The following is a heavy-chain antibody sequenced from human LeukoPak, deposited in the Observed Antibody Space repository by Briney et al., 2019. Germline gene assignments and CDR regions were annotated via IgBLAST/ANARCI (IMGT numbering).Heavy chain of an antibody. CDR2: IYYSGST. Sequence: SETLSLTCTVSGGSISSISSNNYHWGWIRQPPGKGLEWIGSIYYSGSTYYNPSLKSRVTISVDTSKNQFSLKLSSVTAADTALYYCAREMGVVTAHGIDVWGQGTTVTVSS. D-gene: IGHD4-23*01. CDR3: AREMGVVTAHGIDV. J-gene: IGHJ6*02. CDR1: GGSISSISSNNYH. V-gene: IGHV4-39*02.